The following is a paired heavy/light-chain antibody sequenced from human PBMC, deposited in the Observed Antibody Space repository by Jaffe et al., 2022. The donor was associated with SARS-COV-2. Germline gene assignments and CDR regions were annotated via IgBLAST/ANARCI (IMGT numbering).Light chain of an antibody. Sequence: QLVLTQSPSASASLGASVKLTCTLSSGHITYAIAWHQQQPEKGPRLLMNLNGDGSHTKGDGIPDRFSGSSSGAERYLTISGLQSEDEADYYCQAWGTDSVVFGGGTRLTVL. V-gene: IGLV4-69*01. CDR1: SGHITYA. CDR3: QAWGTDSVV. J-gene: IGLJ2*01. CDR2: LNGDGSH.
Heavy chain of an antibody. J-gene: IGHJ6*03. CDR1: GFTFNTYG. V-gene: IGHV3-30*04. D-gene: IGHD3-9*01. CDR2: ISYDGSKK. CDR3: ARDGVLRYFDRPYFYYYYMDV. Sequence: QVQLVESGGGVVQPGRSLRLSCATSGFTFNTYGIHWVRQAPGKGLDWVALISYDGSKKYYVDSVKGRFTISRDNAKNTLWLQMNSLRPEDTAVYYCARDGVLRYFDRPYFYYYYMDVWGKGTTVTVSS.